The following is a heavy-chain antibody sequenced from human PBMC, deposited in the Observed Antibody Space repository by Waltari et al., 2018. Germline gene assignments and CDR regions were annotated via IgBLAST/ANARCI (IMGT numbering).Heavy chain of an antibody. D-gene: IGHD5-12*01. J-gene: IGHJ3*02. V-gene: IGHV4-39*07. Sequence: QLQLQESGPGLVKPSETLSLTCTVSGGSISSSSYYWGWIRQPPGKGLEWIGSIYYSGSTYYNPSLKSRVTISVDTSKNQFSLKLSSVTAADTAVYYCAREKVNIVATTTTDAFDIWGQGTMVTVSS. CDR2: IYYSGST. CDR1: GGSISSSSYY. CDR3: AREKVNIVATTTTDAFDI.